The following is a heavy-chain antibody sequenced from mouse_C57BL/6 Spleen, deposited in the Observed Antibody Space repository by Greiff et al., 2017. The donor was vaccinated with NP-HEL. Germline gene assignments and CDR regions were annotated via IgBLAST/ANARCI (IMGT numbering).Heavy chain of an antibody. CDR1: GYTFTSYW. J-gene: IGHJ3*01. V-gene: IGHV1-55*01. D-gene: IGHD2-2*01. CDR2: IYPGSGST. Sequence: QVQLQQPGAELVKPGASVKMSCKASGYTFTSYWITWVKQRPGQGLEWIGDIYPGSGSTNYNEKFKSKATLTVDTSSSTAYMQLSSLTSEDSAVYYCAMGAYGYDDWFAYWGQGTLVTVSA. CDR3: AMGAYGYDDWFAY.